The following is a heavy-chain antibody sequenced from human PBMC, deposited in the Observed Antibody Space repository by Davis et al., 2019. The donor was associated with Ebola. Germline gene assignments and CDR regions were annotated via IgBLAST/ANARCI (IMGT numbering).Heavy chain of an antibody. V-gene: IGHV4-30-4*01. CDR3: ARGVLRFLEWLFGAMDV. Sequence: MPSETLSLTCTVSGGSISSGDYYWSWIRQPPGKGLEWIGYIYYSGSTYYNPSLKSRVTISVDTSKNQFSLKLSSVTAADTAVYYCARGVLRFLEWLFGAMDVWGQGTTVTVSS. J-gene: IGHJ6*02. D-gene: IGHD3-3*01. CDR1: GGSISSGDYY. CDR2: IYYSGST.